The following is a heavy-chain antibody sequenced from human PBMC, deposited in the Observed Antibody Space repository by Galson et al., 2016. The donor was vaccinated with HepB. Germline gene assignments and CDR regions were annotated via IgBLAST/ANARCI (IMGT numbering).Heavy chain of an antibody. Sequence: SLRLSCAASGFTFSSYWMHWVRQVPGKGLEWASRTNSDGTIRYYADSVKGRFTISRDNAKNTLYLEMNGLTAEDTALYYCVRDGWFGESKLDIWGQGTMVTVSS. CDR2: TNSDGTIR. D-gene: IGHD3-10*01. J-gene: IGHJ3*02. V-gene: IGHV3-74*01. CDR3: VRDGWFGESKLDI. CDR1: GFTFSSYW.